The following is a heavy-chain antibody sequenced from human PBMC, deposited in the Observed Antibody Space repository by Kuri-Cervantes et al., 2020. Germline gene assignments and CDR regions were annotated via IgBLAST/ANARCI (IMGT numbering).Heavy chain of an antibody. CDR1: GFTSSDYH. Sequence: GGSLRLSCAASGFTSSDYHMDWVRQAPGKGLEWVSAIGTAGDTYYPGSVKGRFTISRENAKNSLYLQMNSLRAGDTAVYYCAREGSSGWDLDYWGQGTLVTVSS. CDR2: IGTAGDT. D-gene: IGHD6-19*01. J-gene: IGHJ4*02. V-gene: IGHV3-13*01. CDR3: AREGSSGWDLDY.